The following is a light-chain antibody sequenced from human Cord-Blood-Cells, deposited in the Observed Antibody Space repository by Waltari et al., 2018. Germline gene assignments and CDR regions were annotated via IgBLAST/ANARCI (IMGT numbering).Light chain of an antibody. V-gene: IGKV2-28*01. CDR2: LGS. Sequence: DIVMTKSPLSLPVTPGEQASISCRSSQSLLHSNGYNFLDWYLQKQGQSPQLLIYLGSNRASGVPDRFSGSGSGTDFTLKISRVEAEDVGVYYCMQALQTPYTFGQGTKLEIK. J-gene: IGKJ2*01. CDR3: MQALQTPYT. CDR1: QSLLHSNGYNF.